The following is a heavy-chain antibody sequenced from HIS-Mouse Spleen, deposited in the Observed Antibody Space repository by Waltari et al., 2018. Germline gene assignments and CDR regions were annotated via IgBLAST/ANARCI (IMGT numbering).Heavy chain of an antibody. Sequence: QVQLQQWGAGLLKPSETLSLTCAVYGGSFSGYYWSWIRQPPGKGLEWLGEINHSGTTNYNPSLKSRVTISVDTSKNQFSLKLSSVTAADTAVYYCAREINTGIAAASYYYYGMEVWGQGTTVTVSS. CDR2: INHSGTT. D-gene: IGHD6-13*01. CDR1: GGSFSGYY. CDR3: AREINTGIAAASYYYYGMEV. V-gene: IGHV4-34*01. J-gene: IGHJ6*02.